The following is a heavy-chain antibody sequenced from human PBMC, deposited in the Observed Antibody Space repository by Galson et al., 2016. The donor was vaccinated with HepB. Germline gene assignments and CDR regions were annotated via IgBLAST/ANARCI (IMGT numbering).Heavy chain of an antibody. Sequence: SLRLSCAASGVTVSHNYMSWVRQAPGQGLEWVSVIYSGGTTFYAASVKGRFTISRDNSKSTVFLQMRTLRAEDTAVYYCARHGEYGDAFDLWGQGTKVTVSS. CDR1: GVTVSHNY. V-gene: IGHV3-53*01. CDR2: IYSGGTT. D-gene: IGHD2-2*01. CDR3: ARHGEYGDAFDL. J-gene: IGHJ3*01.